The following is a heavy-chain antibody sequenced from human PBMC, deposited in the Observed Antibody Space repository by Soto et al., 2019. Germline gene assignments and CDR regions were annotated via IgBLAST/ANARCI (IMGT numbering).Heavy chain of an antibody. J-gene: IGHJ4*02. V-gene: IGHV3-11*01. CDR2: IDTSSTKI. CDR3: ARHDDMWSGYLYPVDY. Sequence: QVQLVESGGDLVKRGGSLRLSCAASGYTFSDYYMSWIRQAPGKGLEWISYIDTSSTKIYYADSVKGRFTISRDNAKNSLYLEMNSLRDEDTAVYYCARHDDMWSGYLYPVDYWGQGTLVTVSS. D-gene: IGHD3-3*01. CDR1: GYTFSDYY.